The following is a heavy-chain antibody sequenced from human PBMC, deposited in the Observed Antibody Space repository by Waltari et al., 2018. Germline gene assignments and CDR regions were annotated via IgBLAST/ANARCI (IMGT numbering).Heavy chain of an antibody. V-gene: IGHV4-34*01. Sequence: QVQLQQWGAGLLKPSETLSLTCVVYGGPFSGYYWSWIRQGPGKGREWIGEINQSGRTNYNPSLKSRVTISIDTSKKQFSLKVRSVTAADTAVYYCAKANTIFGVVRTWYYMDVWGKGTTVTVSS. D-gene: IGHD3-3*01. J-gene: IGHJ6*03. CDR1: GGPFSGYY. CDR3: AKANTIFGVVRTWYYMDV. CDR2: INQSGRT.